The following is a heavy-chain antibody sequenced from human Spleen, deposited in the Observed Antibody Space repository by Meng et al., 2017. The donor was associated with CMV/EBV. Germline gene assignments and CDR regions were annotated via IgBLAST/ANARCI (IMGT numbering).Heavy chain of an antibody. D-gene: IGHD2/OR15-2a*01. Sequence: CKNSGDTVTSYSVQCVRQAPGQGLEWMEIINPRGGSTTYAQQFQDRITMTRHTSTSTVHMELSSLRSEDTAVYYCARDQDNMGYFDYWGQGTLVTVSS. CDR3: ARDQDNMGYFDY. CDR1: GDTVTSYS. V-gene: IGHV1-46*01. CDR2: INPRGGST. J-gene: IGHJ4*02.